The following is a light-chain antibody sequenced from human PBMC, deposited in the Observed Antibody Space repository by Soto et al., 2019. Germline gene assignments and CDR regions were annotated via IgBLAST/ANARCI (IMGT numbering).Light chain of an antibody. J-gene: IGLJ3*02. CDR3: YSTDSSGNHRV. Sequence: SYELTQPPSVSVSPEQTARITCSGDALPKKYAYWYQQKSGQAPVLVIYEDNKRPSGIPETFSGSSSGTMATLTISGAQVEDEADYYCYSTDSSGNHRVFGGGTQLTVL. CDR1: ALPKKY. CDR2: EDN. V-gene: IGLV3-10*01.